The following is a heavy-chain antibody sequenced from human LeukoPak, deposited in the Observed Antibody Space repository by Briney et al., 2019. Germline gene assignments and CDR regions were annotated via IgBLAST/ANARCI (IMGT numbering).Heavy chain of an antibody. J-gene: IGHJ4*02. CDR1: GYTFINYG. CDR2: ISAYNGNT. CDR3: ARGRSYDSSGYYRRTLFDY. D-gene: IGHD3-22*01. V-gene: IGHV1-18*01. Sequence: GASVKVSCKASGYTFINYGINWVRQAPGQGLEWMGWISAYNGNTNYAQSLQGRVTMTTDTSTSTVYMEMRSLTSDDTAVYYCARGRSYDSSGYYRRTLFDYWGQGTLVTVSS.